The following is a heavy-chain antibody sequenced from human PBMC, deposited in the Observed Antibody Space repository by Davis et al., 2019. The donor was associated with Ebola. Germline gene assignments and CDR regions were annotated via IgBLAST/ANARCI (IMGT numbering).Heavy chain of an antibody. CDR2: IWYDGSNK. V-gene: IGHV3-33*08. CDR3: TRDFDWGGGD. Sequence: PGGSLRLSCTASGFTFSSYGMHWVRQAPGKGLEWVAVIWYDGSNKYYADSVKGRFTISRDNAKNSLYLQMNSLRAEDTALYYCTRDFDWGGGDWGQGILVTVSS. CDR1: GFTFSSYG. J-gene: IGHJ4*02. D-gene: IGHD7-27*01.